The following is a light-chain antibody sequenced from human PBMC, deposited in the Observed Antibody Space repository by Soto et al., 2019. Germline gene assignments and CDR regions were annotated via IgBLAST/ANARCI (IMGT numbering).Light chain of an antibody. CDR1: QGVSSD. V-gene: IGKV3-11*01. CDR3: QQRRYWPVT. CDR2: DAS. J-gene: IGKJ1*01. Sequence: EIVVTQSPAILSMSPGERATLSCRDSQGVSSDFAWYQQKHGQAPSLLIYDASNRATGVPARFSGSWSGTDFTLTISSLEPEDFAGYSCQQRRYWPVTFGQGTKVEIK.